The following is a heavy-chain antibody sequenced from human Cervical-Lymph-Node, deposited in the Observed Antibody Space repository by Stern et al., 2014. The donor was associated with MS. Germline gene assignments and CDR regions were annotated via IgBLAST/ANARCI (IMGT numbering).Heavy chain of an antibody. J-gene: IGHJ5*02. CDR3: ARGLATTGLNWFDP. Sequence: QVKLVQSGAEVKKPGASVKVSCKASGYIFTSYGISWVRQAPGQGLEWMGWISGDKGNTNYAQKLQGRVTLTRDTSTRTAYMELRSLKSDDTAVYYCARGLATTGLNWFDPWGQGTLVTVSS. CDR1: GYIFTSYG. CDR2: ISGDKGNT. D-gene: IGHD6-13*01. V-gene: IGHV1-18*01.